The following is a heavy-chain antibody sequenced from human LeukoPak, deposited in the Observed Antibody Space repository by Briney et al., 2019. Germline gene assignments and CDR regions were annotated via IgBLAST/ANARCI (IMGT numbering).Heavy chain of an antibody. Sequence: GGSLRLSCAASGFTFSSYWMSWVRQAPGKGLEWVANIKQAGSEKYYVDSVKGRFTISRDNAKNSVYLQMNSLRAEDTAVYYCARDKASGASHFDHWGQGTLVTVSS. J-gene: IGHJ4*02. V-gene: IGHV3-7*01. CDR1: GFTFSSYW. D-gene: IGHD1-26*01. CDR3: ARDKASGASHFDH. CDR2: IKQAGSEK.